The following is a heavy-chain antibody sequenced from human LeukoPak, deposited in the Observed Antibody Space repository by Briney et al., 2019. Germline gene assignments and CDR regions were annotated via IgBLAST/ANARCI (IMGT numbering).Heavy chain of an antibody. CDR3: ARWTTLHFDY. V-gene: IGHV3-53*01. J-gene: IGHJ4*02. CDR2: IYSGGGT. D-gene: IGHD4-17*01. CDR1: DFTVSNNY. Sequence: PGGSPRLSCAASDFTVSNNYMSWVRQAPGKGLEWVSLIYSGGGTYYADSVKGRFTISRDNSKNTLYLQMNSLRAEDTAVYYCARWTTLHFDYWGQGTLVTVSS.